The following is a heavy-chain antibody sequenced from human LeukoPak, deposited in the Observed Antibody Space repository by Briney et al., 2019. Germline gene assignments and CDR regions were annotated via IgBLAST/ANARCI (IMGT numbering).Heavy chain of an antibody. CDR2: ISSSSSYI. J-gene: IGHJ5*02. D-gene: IGHD2-2*01. CDR3: ARDTQSSTTGGFDP. Sequence: PGGSLRLSCAASGFTFSSYSMNWVRQAPGKGLEWVSSISSSSSYIYYADSVKGRFTISRDNAKNSLYLQMNSLRAEDTAVYHCARDTQSSTTGGFDPWGQGTLVTVSS. V-gene: IGHV3-21*01. CDR1: GFTFSSYS.